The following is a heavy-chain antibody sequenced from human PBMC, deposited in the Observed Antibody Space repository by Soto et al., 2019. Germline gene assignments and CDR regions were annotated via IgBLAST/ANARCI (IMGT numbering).Heavy chain of an antibody. J-gene: IGHJ5*02. CDR1: GGSISSGGYY. CDR3: ARAPGYCSSTSCPVTIWFDP. D-gene: IGHD2-2*01. V-gene: IGHV4-31*03. CDR2: IYYSGST. Sequence: SETLSLTCTVSGGSISSGGYYWSWIRQHPGKGLEWIGYIYYSGSTYYNPSLKSRVTISVDTSKNQFSLKLSSVTAADTAVYYCARAPGYCSSTSCPVTIWFDPWGQGTLVTVSS.